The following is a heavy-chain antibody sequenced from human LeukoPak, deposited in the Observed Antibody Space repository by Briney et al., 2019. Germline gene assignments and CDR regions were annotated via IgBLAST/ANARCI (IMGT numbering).Heavy chain of an antibody. V-gene: IGHV1-8*01. J-gene: IGHJ5*02. D-gene: IGHD6-19*01. CDR1: GYTFTSYD. Sequence: ASVKVSCKASGYTFTSYDINWVRQATGQGREGMGGMNPNSGNTGYAQKFQGRLTMPRNTSIRTAYMELSSLRSEDTAVYYCARARRGRSGRGWFDPWGQGTLVTISS. CDR2: MNPNSGNT. CDR3: ARARRGRSGRGWFDP.